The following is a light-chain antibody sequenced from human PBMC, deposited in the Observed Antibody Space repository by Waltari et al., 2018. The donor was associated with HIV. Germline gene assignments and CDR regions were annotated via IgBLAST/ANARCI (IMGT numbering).Light chain of an antibody. CDR1: QSVSRRY. CDR2: AAS. CDR3: QQYGSSPYN. V-gene: IGKV3-20*01. Sequence: IVLSQSPGTLSPPPGDRATLPCRATQSVSRRYLDWYQQRPGKAPRFLMYAASSRATGIPDRLTGSGSWTDFTLTISRLEPEYVAVYYCQQYGSSPYNFGHGTKLEIK. J-gene: IGKJ2*01.